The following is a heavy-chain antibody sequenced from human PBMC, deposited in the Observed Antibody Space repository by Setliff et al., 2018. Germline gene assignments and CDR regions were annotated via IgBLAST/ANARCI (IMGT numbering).Heavy chain of an antibody. V-gene: IGHV4-38-2*01. Sequence: KPSETLSLTCAVSNFSINSGYTWGWIRQPPGKGLEWIGTMFDNVGTFYNPSLQSRLSMSVDTSKGELSLKLRSVTGADTAIYYCSRLVRFCTKISCQRLLGDDYWGQGALVTVSS. CDR1: NFSINSGYT. CDR3: SRLVRFCTKISCQRLLGDDY. D-gene: IGHD2-2*01. J-gene: IGHJ4*02. CDR2: MFDNVGT.